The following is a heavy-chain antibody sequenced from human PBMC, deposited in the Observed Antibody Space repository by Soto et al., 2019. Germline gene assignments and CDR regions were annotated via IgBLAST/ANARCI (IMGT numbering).Heavy chain of an antibody. V-gene: IGHV3-9*01. CDR3: TKDLVRYYDCGGRDTFDI. J-gene: IGHJ3*02. CDR2: INWNSVSR. CDR1: GLTFDDYA. Sequence: EVQLVESGGGLVQPGRSLRLSCAASGLTFDDYAMHWVRQAPGKGLEWVSGINWNSVSRGYADSVKGRFTISRDNDKNSLYLQMNSLRVEDTALYYCTKDLVRYYDCGGRDTFDIWGQGTMVTVSS. D-gene: IGHD3-22*01.